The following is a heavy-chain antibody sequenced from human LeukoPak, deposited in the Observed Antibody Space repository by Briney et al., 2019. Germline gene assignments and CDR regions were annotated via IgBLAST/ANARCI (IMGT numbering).Heavy chain of an antibody. CDR3: ARDSGDLYDAFDI. J-gene: IGHJ3*02. CDR1: GFTVSSNY. V-gene: IGHV3-53*04. Sequence: PGGSLRLSCAASGFTVSSNYMSWVRQAPGKGLEWVSVIYSGGSTYYADSVKGRFTISRHNSKNTLYLQMNSLRAEDTAVYYCARDSGDLYDAFDIWGQGTMVTVSS. D-gene: IGHD4-17*01. CDR2: IYSGGST.